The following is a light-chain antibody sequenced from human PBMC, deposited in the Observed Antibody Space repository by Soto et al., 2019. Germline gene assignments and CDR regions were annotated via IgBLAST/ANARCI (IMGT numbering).Light chain of an antibody. CDR3: SSYTSSSTYVV. V-gene: IGLV2-14*01. CDR1: SSDGGGYNY. J-gene: IGLJ2*01. CDR2: DVS. Sequence: QSALTQPASVSGSPGQSITISCTGTSSDGGGYNYVSWYQQHPGKAPKLMIYDVSNRPSGVSNRFSGSKSRNTASLTISGLQAEDEAEYYCSSYTSSSTYVVFGGGTKLTVL.